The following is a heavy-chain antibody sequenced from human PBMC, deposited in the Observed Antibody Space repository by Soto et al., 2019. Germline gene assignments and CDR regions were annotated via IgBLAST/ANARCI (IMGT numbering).Heavy chain of an antibody. V-gene: IGHV4-34*01. CDR3: ARGLIYTMVRGGSAFDP. J-gene: IGHJ5*02. CDR2: INHSGST. D-gene: IGHD3-10*01. CDR1: GGSFSGYY. Sequence: QVQLQQWGAGLLKPSETLSLTCAVYGGSFSGYYWSWIRQPPGKGLEWIGEINHSGSTNYNPSLKSRVTISVDTSKNQFSVKLSSVTAADTAVYYCARGLIYTMVRGGSAFDPWGQGTLVTASS.